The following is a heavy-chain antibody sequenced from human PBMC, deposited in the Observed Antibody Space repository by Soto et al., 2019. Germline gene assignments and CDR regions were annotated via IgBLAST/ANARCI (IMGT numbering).Heavy chain of an antibody. Sequence: GGSLRLSCAASGFTFSSYGMHWVRQAPGKGLEWVAVIWYDGSNKYYADSVKGRFTISRDNSKNTLYLQMNSLRAEDTAVYYCARDWAGYYDILTGAPDVWGQGTTVTVSS. CDR1: GFTFSSYG. D-gene: IGHD3-9*01. CDR3: ARDWAGYYDILTGAPDV. J-gene: IGHJ6*02. CDR2: IWYDGSNK. V-gene: IGHV3-33*01.